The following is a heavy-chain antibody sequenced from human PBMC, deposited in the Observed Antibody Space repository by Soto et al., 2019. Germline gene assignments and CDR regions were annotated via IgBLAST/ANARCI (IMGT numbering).Heavy chain of an antibody. D-gene: IGHD2-2*01. CDR1: GGSVSSGSYY. CDR2: IYYSGST. CDR3: ARSAMGPYYYYGMDV. Sequence: SETLSLTCTVSGGSVSSGSYYWSWIRQPPGKGLEWIGYIYYSGSTNYNPSLKSRVTISVDTSKNQFSLKLSSVTAADTAVYYCARSAMGPYYYYGMDVWGQGTTVTVS. V-gene: IGHV4-61*01. J-gene: IGHJ6*02.